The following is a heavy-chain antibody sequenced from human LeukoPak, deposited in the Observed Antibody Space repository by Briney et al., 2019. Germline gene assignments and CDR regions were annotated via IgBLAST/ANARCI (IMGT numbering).Heavy chain of an antibody. V-gene: IGHV3-23*01. CDR2: ITGGHFPT. J-gene: IGHJ4*02. Sequence: GGSLRLSCAASGFSFSNFAMTWVRQAPGKGLEWVSSITGGHFPTYYTDFAKGRFTISRDNSKSTLYLQMNSQRAEDTAVYYCANFPLPAAMYFHFDYWGQGTLVTVSS. D-gene: IGHD2-2*01. CDR3: ANFPLPAAMYFHFDY. CDR1: GFSFSNFA.